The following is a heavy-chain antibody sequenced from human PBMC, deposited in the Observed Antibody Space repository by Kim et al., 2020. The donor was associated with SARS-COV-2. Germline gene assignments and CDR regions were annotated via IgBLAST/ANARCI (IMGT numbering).Heavy chain of an antibody. CDR1: GFTFSRYA. V-gene: IGHV3-30*14. J-gene: IGHJ4*02. CDR3: ARDYNWGYYFDF. CDR2: TSYDERNK. Sequence: GGSLRLSCAASGFTFSRYAMHWARQAPGKGLEWVAVTSYDERNKYYLDSVKGLFTISRDNSKNTLYLQMNSLRAEDTAVYYCARDYNWGYYFDFWGQGTLVTVSS. D-gene: IGHD1-20*01.